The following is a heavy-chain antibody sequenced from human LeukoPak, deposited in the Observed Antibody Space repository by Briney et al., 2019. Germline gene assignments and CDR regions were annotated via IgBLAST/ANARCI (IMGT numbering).Heavy chain of an antibody. CDR1: GFTFSSYS. V-gene: IGHV3-48*04. J-gene: IGHJ4*02. Sequence: PGGSLRLSCAASGFTFSSYSMNWVRQAPGKGLEWVSYISSSSSTIYYADSAKGRFTISRDNAKNSLYLQMNSLRAEDTAVYYCAQDLEVRGVITVDYWGQGTLVTVSS. CDR3: AQDLEVRGVITVDY. D-gene: IGHD3-10*01. CDR2: ISSSSSTI.